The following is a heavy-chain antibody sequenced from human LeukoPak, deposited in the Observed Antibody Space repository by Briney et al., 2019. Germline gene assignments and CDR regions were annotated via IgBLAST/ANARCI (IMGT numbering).Heavy chain of an antibody. D-gene: IGHD3-3*01. Sequence: PSETLSLTCTVSGGSISSYYWSWIRQPPGKGIEWIGYIYYSGSTNYNPSLKRRVTISVDTSKNQFSLKLSSVTAADTAVYYCARSPLGGYYTRWFDPWGQGTLVTVSS. CDR1: GGSISSYY. CDR2: IYYSGST. CDR3: ARSPLGGYYTRWFDP. V-gene: IGHV4-59*01. J-gene: IGHJ5*02.